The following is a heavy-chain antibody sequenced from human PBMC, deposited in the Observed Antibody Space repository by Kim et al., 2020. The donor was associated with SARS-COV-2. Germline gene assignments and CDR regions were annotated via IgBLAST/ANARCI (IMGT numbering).Heavy chain of an antibody. V-gene: IGHV3-33*01. CDR3: ARDTRDYYGMDV. J-gene: IGHJ6*02. Sequence: YYTDTGKGRFTHSRDTSTNTRYLQINSRRAEDTAVYYCARDTRDYYGMDVWGQGTTVTVSS.